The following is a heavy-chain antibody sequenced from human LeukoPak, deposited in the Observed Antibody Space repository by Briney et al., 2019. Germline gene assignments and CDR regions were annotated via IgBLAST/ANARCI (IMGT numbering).Heavy chain of an antibody. CDR3: ARDVKERCSGVSCYHGAFDI. D-gene: IGHD2-15*01. CDR1: GGSISSGGYS. CDR2: IYYSGAT. J-gene: IGHJ3*02. V-gene: IGHV4-30-4*07. Sequence: SETLSLTCAVSGGSISSGGYSWSWIRQPPGKGLEWIGYIYYSGATYYNPSLKSRVSISVDTSKNQFSLKLSSVTAADTAVYYCARDVKERCSGVSCYHGAFDIWGQGTMVTVSS.